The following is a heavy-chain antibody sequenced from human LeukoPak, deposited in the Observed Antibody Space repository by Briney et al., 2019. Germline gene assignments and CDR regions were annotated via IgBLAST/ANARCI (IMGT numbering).Heavy chain of an antibody. Sequence: PSETLSLTCTVSGGSISDSSFYWGWIRQPPGKGLEWIGSVHSSGNTNYAPSLNSRVTLSVDTSKNQFSLNLSSVTAADTAVYYCARCLATGGRESFDYWGQGTLVTVSS. CDR3: ARCLATGGRESFDY. CDR2: VHSSGNT. D-gene: IGHD6-13*01. J-gene: IGHJ4*02. V-gene: IGHV4-39*01. CDR1: GGSISDSSFY.